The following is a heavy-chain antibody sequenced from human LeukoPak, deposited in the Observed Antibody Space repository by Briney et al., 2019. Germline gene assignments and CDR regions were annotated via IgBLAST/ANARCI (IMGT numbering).Heavy chain of an antibody. CDR3: ARDFSGVAATSLSYYYYYGMDV. Sequence: VASVKVSFKASGYTFTSYYMHWVRQAPGQGLEWMGIINPSGGSTSYAQKFQGRVTMTRDTSTSTVYMELSSLRSEDTAVYYCARDFSGVAATSLSYYYYYGMDVWGQGTTVTVSS. V-gene: IGHV1-46*01. CDR1: GYTFTSYY. CDR2: INPSGGST. J-gene: IGHJ6*02. D-gene: IGHD2-15*01.